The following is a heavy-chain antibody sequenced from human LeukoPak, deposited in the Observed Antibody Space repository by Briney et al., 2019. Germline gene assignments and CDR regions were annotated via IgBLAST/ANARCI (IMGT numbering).Heavy chain of an antibody. CDR3: ARSLYYYDSSGYPDY. CDR2: IIPIFGTA. CDR1: GGTFSSYA. J-gene: IGHJ4*02. V-gene: IGHV1-69*13. Sequence: SVKVSCKASGGTFSSYAISWVRQAPGQGLEWMGGIIPIFGTANYAQKFQGRVTITADESTSTAYMELSSLRSEDTAVYYCARSLYYYDSSGYPDYWGQGTLVTVSS. D-gene: IGHD3-22*01.